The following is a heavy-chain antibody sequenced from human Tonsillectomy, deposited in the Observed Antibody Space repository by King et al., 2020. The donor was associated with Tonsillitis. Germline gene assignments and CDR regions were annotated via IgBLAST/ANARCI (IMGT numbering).Heavy chain of an antibody. CDR3: ARDGYSYAVGYFQH. D-gene: IGHD5-18*01. J-gene: IGHJ1*01. CDR1: GFTFSSYW. V-gene: IGHV3-74*01. Sequence: VQLVESGGGLVQPGGSLRLSCAASGFTFSSYWMHWVRHAPGKGLVWVSRINSDGSSTSYADSVKGRFTISRDNAKNTLYLQMNSLRAEDTAVYYCARDGYSYAVGYFQHWGQGTLVTVSS. CDR2: INSDGSST.